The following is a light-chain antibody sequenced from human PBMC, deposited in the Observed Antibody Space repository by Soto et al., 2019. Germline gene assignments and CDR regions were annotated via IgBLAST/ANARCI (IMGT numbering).Light chain of an antibody. CDR3: SSYTSSSTPG. V-gene: IGLV2-14*01. CDR2: DVS. Sequence: QSALTQPASVSGSPGQSITISCTGTSSDVGGYNYVSWYQQHPGKAPKLMIYDVSNWPSGVSNRFSGSKSGNTASLTISGLQAEDEADHYCSSYTSSSTPGFGGGTKLTVL. J-gene: IGLJ2*01. CDR1: SSDVGGYNY.